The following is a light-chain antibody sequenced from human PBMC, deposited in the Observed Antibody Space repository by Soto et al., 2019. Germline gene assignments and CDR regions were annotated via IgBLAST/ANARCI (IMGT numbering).Light chain of an antibody. CDR2: WAS. Sequence: DIVMTQSPDSLAVSLGERATINCKSSQSVLFSSNNKNYLAWFQQKVGQPPKLLIYWASTRESGVPDRFSGSGCGTDFTLAISSRQAEDVAGYYCHQYYSKPLSCGGGTKVEI. CDR3: HQYYSKPLS. V-gene: IGKV4-1*01. J-gene: IGKJ4*01. CDR1: QSVLFSSNNKNY.